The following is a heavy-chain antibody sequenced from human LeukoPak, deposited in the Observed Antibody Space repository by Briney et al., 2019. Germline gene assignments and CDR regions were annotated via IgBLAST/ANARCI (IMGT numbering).Heavy chain of an antibody. CDR2: INHSGST. J-gene: IGHJ4*02. D-gene: IGHD6-13*01. Sequence: PSETLSLTCAVYGGSFSGYYWSWIRQPPGKGLEWIGEINHSGSTNYNPSLKSRVTISVDTSKNQFSLKLGSVTAADTAVYYCARGPQTIAAAGGYYFDYWGQGTLVTVSS. CDR1: GGSFSGYY. V-gene: IGHV4-34*01. CDR3: ARGPQTIAAAGGYYFDY.